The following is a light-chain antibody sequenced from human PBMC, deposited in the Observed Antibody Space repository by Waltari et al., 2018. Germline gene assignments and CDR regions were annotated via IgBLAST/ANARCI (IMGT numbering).Light chain of an antibody. V-gene: IGLV2-14*01. Sequence: QSALTQPASVSGSPGQSIAISCTVTSSDVGGNNFFSWYQQHPGKAPKLMISGVSNRPSGVSDRFSGSKSGNTASLTISGLQAEDEANYYCTSYRSLTTLVFGTGTKVTVL. CDR3: TSYRSLTTLV. J-gene: IGLJ1*01. CDR1: SSDVGGNNF. CDR2: GVS.